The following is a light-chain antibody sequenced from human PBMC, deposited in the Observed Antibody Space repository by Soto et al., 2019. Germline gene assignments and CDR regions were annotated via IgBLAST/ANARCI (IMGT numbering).Light chain of an antibody. CDR3: AACDDSLNAVV. J-gene: IGLJ2*01. V-gene: IGLV1-44*01. Sequence: QSVLTQPPSVSGTPGHKVSISCSGSTSNLGGNTVNWYQQLPGTAPKLLIYTNNQRPSGVPDRFSGSKSGTSASLAISGLRSEDEADFYCAACDDSLNAVVFGGGTNVTVL. CDR2: TNN. CDR1: TSNLGGNT.